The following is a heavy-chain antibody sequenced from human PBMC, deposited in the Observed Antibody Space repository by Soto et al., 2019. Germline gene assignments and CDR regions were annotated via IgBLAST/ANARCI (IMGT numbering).Heavy chain of an antibody. V-gene: IGHV3-15*07. CDR3: TTLSITIFGVVLMDV. D-gene: IGHD3-3*01. CDR2: IKSKTDGGTT. Sequence: GGSLRLSCAASGFTFSNAWMNRVRQAPGKGLERVGRIKSKTDGGTTDYAAPVKGRFTISRDDSKNTLYLQMNSLKTEDTAVYFCTTLSITIFGVVLMDVWGQGTTVTVSS. J-gene: IGHJ6*02. CDR1: GFTFSNAW.